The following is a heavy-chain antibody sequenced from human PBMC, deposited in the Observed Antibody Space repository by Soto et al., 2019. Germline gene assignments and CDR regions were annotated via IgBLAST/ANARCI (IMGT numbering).Heavy chain of an antibody. CDR2: ISAYNGNT. J-gene: IGHJ4*02. D-gene: IGHD2-15*01. CDR3: ARDQDIVVVVAATPFGY. Sequence: QVQLVQSGAEVKKPGASVKVSCKASGYTFTSYGISWVRQAPGQGLEWMGWISAYNGNTNYAQKPQGRVTMTTDTSTSTAYMELRSLRSDDTAVYYCARDQDIVVVVAATPFGYWGQGTLVTVSS. CDR1: GYTFTSYG. V-gene: IGHV1-18*01.